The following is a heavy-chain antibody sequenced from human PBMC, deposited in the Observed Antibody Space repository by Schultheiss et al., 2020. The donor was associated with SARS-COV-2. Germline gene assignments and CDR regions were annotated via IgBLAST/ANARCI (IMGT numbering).Heavy chain of an antibody. V-gene: IGHV4-34*01. J-gene: IGHJ3*02. CDR2: INHSGSS. D-gene: IGHD3-22*01. CDR1: GGSFSGYY. CDR3: ARTYYYDSSGYPDAFDI. Sequence: SQTLSLTCAVYGGSFSGYYWSWICQPPGKGLEWIGEINHSGSSNYNPSLKSRVTISVDTSKNQFSLKLSSVTAADTAVYYCARTYYYDSSGYPDAFDIWGQGTMVTVSS.